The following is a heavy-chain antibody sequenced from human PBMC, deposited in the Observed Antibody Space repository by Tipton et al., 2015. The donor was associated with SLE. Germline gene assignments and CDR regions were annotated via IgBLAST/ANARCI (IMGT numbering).Heavy chain of an antibody. CDR3: AKARECYDSSGATGYFDY. D-gene: IGHD3-22*01. CDR1: GFTFNKYA. V-gene: IGHV3-30*04. CDR2: ISYDESDK. J-gene: IGHJ4*02. Sequence: SLRLSCAASGFTFNKYAMHWVRQAPGKGLEWVTVISYDESDKYYADSVKGRFTISRDNSKNTLYLHMNSLKAEDTAVYYCAKARECYDSSGATGYFDYWGQGTLVTVSS.